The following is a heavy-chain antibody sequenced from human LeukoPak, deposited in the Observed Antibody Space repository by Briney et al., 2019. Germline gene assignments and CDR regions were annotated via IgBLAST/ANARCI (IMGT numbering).Heavy chain of an antibody. CDR1: GFTFSTYW. D-gene: IGHD1-26*01. J-gene: IGHJ4*02. Sequence: GGSLRLSCAASGFTFSTYWLHWVRQAPGKGLVWVSRINIDGSSTYYADSVKGRFTISRDNAKNTVYLQMSSLRVEDTAVYYCARDGPWERVDFDYWGPGTLVTVSS. CDR2: INIDGSST. V-gene: IGHV3-74*01. CDR3: ARDGPWERVDFDY.